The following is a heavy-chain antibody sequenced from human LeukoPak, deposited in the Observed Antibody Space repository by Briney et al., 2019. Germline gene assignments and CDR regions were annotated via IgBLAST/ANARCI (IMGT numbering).Heavy chain of an antibody. V-gene: IGHV4-61*02. CDR2: IYTSGST. CDR1: GGSISSGSYC. D-gene: IGHD3-3*01. J-gene: IGHJ4*02. Sequence: SQTLSLTCTVSGGSISSGSYCWSWIRQPAGKGLEWIGRIYTSGSTNYNPSLKSRVTISVDTSKNQFSLKLSSVTAADTAVYYCARGFYDSWSGWYYFDYWGQGTLVTVSS. CDR3: ARGFYDSWSGWYYFDY.